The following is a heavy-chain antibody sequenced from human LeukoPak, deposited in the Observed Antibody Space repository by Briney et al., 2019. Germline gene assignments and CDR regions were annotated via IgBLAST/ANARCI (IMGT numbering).Heavy chain of an antibody. V-gene: IGHV3-7*01. CDR2: IKEDGSEK. Sequence: GGSLRLSCAASGFTFSSYWMNWVRQAPGKGLEWVANIKEDGSEKYYVDSVKGRFTISRDNTKNSLYLQMNSLRAEDTAVYYRAKAAEQGPIDYWGQGTLVTVSS. D-gene: IGHD6-19*01. CDR1: GFTFSSYW. J-gene: IGHJ4*02. CDR3: AKAAEQGPIDY.